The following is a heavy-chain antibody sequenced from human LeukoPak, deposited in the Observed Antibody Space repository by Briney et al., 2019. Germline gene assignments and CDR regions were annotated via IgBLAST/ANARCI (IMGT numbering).Heavy chain of an antibody. CDR3: ARRQVQPERFDY. J-gene: IGHJ4*02. V-gene: IGHV4-59*01. CDR1: GGSINSYY. D-gene: IGHD6-13*01. Sequence: PSETLSLTCTVSGGSINSYYWTWIRQPPGKGLEWIGYIYYRGSTNYNPSLKSRVTMSVDTSKSQFSLRLSSVSPADTAVYYCARRQVQPERFDYWGQGALVTVSS. CDR2: IYYRGST.